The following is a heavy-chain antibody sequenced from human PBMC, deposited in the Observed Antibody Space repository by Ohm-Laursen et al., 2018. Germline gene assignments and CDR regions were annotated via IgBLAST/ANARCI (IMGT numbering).Heavy chain of an antibody. D-gene: IGHD6-25*01. Sequence: SLRLSCSASGFTFSSYWMTWVRQAPGKGLEWVANIKQDESEKYYVDSVKGRFTISRDTAKNPLYPQMNSLRAEDTAVYYCARDRSTGDWGQGTLVTVSS. J-gene: IGHJ4*02. CDR2: IKQDESEK. CDR3: ARDRSTGD. V-gene: IGHV3-7*01. CDR1: GFTFSSYW.